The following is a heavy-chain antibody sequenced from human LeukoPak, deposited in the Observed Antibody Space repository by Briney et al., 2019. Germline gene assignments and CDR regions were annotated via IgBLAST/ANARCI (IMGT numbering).Heavy chain of an antibody. CDR3: ARGSYMITFGGVIATPFDY. D-gene: IGHD3-16*02. CDR2: ISSSGSTI. CDR1: GFTSSDYY. V-gene: IGHV3-11*01. J-gene: IGHJ4*02. Sequence: GGSLRLSCAASGFTSSDYYMSWIRQAPGKGLEWVSYISSSGSTIYYAASVKGRFTISRDNAKNSLYLQMNSLRAEDTAVYYCARGSYMITFGGVIATPFDYWGQGTLVTVSS.